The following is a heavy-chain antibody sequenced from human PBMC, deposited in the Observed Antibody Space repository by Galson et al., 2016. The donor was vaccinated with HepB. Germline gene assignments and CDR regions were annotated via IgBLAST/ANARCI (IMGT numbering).Heavy chain of an antibody. CDR1: GASFSDYY. CDR2: SNHRGST. Sequence: SETLSLTCGVFGASFSDYYWNWIRQPPGKGLEWPGESNHRGSTNYNPSLKSRVTVSVDTSKNQFSLKLTSVTAADTAVYYCARGQAPAARGYNWFDPWGQGIRVTVSS. CDR3: ARGQAPAARGYNWFDP. J-gene: IGHJ5*02. V-gene: IGHV4-34*01. D-gene: IGHD2-2*01.